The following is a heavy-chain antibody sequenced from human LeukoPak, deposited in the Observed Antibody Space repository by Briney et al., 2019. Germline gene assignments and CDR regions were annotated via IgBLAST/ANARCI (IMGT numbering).Heavy chain of an antibody. Sequence: PAEPLSLTCTVSGGSISCYYWSWIRQHPGKGLEWIGYIYYSGSTYYNPSLKSRVTISVDTSKNQFSLKLSSVTAADTAVYYCARTRSGMDVWGQGTTVTVSS. CDR2: IYYSGST. D-gene: IGHD3/OR15-3a*01. J-gene: IGHJ6*02. CDR3: ARTRSGMDV. V-gene: IGHV4-59*06. CDR1: GGSISCYY.